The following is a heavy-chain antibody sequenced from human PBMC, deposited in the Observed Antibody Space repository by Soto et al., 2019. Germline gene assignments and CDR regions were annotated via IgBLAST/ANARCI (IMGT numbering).Heavy chain of an antibody. Sequence: GESLKISCKASGYDFARTWIGWVRQLPGKGLDWLGIIYPGDSETRYSPSFRGQVTFSADMSISTAYLQWSSLKTSDIAIYYCARLVGAYDSYFDHWGQGTRVTVSS. V-gene: IGHV5-51*01. CDR2: IYPGDSET. J-gene: IGHJ4*02. CDR1: GYDFARTW. D-gene: IGHD5-12*01. CDR3: ARLVGAYDSYFDH.